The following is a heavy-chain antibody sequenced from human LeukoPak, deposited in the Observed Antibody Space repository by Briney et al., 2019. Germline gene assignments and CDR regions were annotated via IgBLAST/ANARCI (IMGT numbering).Heavy chain of an antibody. J-gene: IGHJ5*02. Sequence: GASVKVSCKASGYTFTSYDINWVRQATGQGLEWMGWMSPNSGNTDYAQKFQGRVTMTRNTSISTAYMELSSLRSEDTAVYYCARGPYYYGSGSYWFDPWGQGTLVTVSS. CDR2: MSPNSGNT. CDR1: GYTFTSYD. CDR3: ARGPYYYGSGSYWFDP. V-gene: IGHV1-8*01. D-gene: IGHD3-10*01.